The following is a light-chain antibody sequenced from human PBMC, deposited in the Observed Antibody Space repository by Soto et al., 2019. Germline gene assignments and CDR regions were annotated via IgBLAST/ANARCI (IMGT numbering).Light chain of an antibody. J-gene: IGKJ1*01. CDR3: QQHDQGWT. CDR1: QSVSTK. Sequence: EMVMTQSPATLSVSLGERATLSCRASQSVSTKLVWYQQKPGQAPRLLIYGASTRATGIPARFSGSGSGTEFTLTIGSLQSEDFAVYYCQQHDQGWTFGQGTKVEIK. CDR2: GAS. V-gene: IGKV3-15*01.